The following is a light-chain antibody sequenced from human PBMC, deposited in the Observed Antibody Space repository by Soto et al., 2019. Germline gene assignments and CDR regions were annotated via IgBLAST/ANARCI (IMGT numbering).Light chain of an antibody. Sequence: EIVLTQPPATLSLSPGERATLSCRASQSVSSYLAWYQQKPGQAPSLLIYDASNRAPGIPARFSGSRSETDVTLTVNRLEREDFAVYYCQQRRNWPPRFTFGPGTKVDIK. J-gene: IGKJ3*01. CDR2: DAS. V-gene: IGKV3-11*01. CDR3: QQRRNWPPRFT. CDR1: QSVSSY.